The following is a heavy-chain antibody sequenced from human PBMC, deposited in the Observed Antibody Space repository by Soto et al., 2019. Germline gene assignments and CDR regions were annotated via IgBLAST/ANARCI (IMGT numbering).Heavy chain of an antibody. V-gene: IGHV3-30*18. J-gene: IGHJ3*02. CDR1: GFTFSSYG. Sequence: GGSLRLSCAASGFTFSSYGMHWVRQAPGKGLEWVAVISYDGSNKYYADSVKGRFTISRDNSKNTLYLQMNSLRAEDTAVYYCAKDLGHWQQPSRLPNAFDIWGQGTMVTVSS. CDR3: AKDLGHWQQPSRLPNAFDI. D-gene: IGHD6-13*01. CDR2: ISYDGSNK.